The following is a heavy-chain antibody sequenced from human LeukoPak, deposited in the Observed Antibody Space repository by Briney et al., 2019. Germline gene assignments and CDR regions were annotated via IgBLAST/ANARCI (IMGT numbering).Heavy chain of an antibody. J-gene: IGHJ6*03. Sequence: AGGSLRLSCAASGFTFSSYSMNWVRQAPGKWLEWVSVIYSGGSTYYADSVKGRFTISRDNSKNTLYLQMNSLRAEDTAVYYCARDLRGYSYGYPQGNYYYMDVWGKGTTVTISS. CDR1: GFTFSSYS. CDR2: IYSGGST. D-gene: IGHD5-18*01. CDR3: ARDLRGYSYGYPQGNYYYMDV. V-gene: IGHV3-66*01.